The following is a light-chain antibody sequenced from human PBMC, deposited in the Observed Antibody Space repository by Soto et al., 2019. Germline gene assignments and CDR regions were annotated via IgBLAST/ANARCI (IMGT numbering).Light chain of an antibody. V-gene: IGKV1-5*03. J-gene: IGKJ4*01. CDR3: HQYSASHT. Sequence: DIQMTQSPSTLSASVGDRVVITCRASQSISSWLAWYQQKPGKAPKLLIYKASSLEGGFPSRFSGTGSGKEFTLTITSLQPDDSATYCWHQYSASHTFGGGTKVEIK. CDR2: KAS. CDR1: QSISSW.